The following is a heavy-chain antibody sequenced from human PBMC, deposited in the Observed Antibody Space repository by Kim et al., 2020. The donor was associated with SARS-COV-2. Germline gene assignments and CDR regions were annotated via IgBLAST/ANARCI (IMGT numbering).Heavy chain of an antibody. CDR2: INPNSGGT. CDR1: GYTFTGYY. CDR3: ARVPPIMITFGEHYFDY. Sequence: ASVKVSCKASGYTFTGYYMHWVRQTPGQGLEWMGWINPNSGGTNYAQKFQGRVTMTRDTSISTAYMELSRLRSDDTAVYYCARVPPIMITFGEHYFDYWGQGTLVTVSS. D-gene: IGHD3-16*01. J-gene: IGHJ4*02. V-gene: IGHV1-2*02.